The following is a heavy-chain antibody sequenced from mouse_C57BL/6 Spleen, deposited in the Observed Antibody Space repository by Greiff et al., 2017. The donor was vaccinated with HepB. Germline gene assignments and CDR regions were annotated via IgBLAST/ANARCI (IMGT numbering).Heavy chain of an antibody. CDR3: ARRRGYYDYAMDY. CDR2: IYPGDGDT. Sequence: QVQLKQSGPELVKPGASVKISCKASGYAFSSSWMNWVKQRPGKGLEWIGRIYPGDGDTNYNGKFKGKATLTADKSSSTAYMQLSSLTSEDSAVYFCARRRGYYDYAMDYWGQGTSVTVSS. J-gene: IGHJ4*01. CDR1: GYAFSSSW. V-gene: IGHV1-82*01. D-gene: IGHD2-3*01.